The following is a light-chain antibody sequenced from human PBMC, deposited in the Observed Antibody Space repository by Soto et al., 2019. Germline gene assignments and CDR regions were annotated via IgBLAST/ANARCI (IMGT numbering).Light chain of an antibody. Sequence: IQLTQSSSSLSASVGDRVTITCRASQNIDMYLNWYQQKPGKAPRVLISGASNLQSGVPSRFSGSGSGTDFTLTISSLQSEDFASYFCQHTFNSPPWTFGQGTKVDIK. V-gene: IGKV1-39*01. CDR3: QHTFNSPPWT. CDR2: GAS. J-gene: IGKJ1*01. CDR1: QNIDMY.